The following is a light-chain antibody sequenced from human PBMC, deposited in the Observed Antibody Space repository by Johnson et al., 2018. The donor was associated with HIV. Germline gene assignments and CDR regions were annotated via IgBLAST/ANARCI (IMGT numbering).Light chain of an antibody. CDR2: DNN. CDR1: SSNIGNNY. CDR3: GTWDSSLSAYV. V-gene: IGLV1-51*01. J-gene: IGLJ1*01. Sequence: QSVLTQPPSVSAAPGQKVTISCSGSSSNIGNNYVSWYQQLPGTAPKLLIFDNNKLPSGIPDRFSASKSGTSATLGITGLQTGDEADYYCGTWDSSLSAYVFGTGTKVTVL.